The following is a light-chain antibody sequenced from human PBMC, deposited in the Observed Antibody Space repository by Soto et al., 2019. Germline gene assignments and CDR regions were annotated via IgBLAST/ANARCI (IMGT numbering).Light chain of an antibody. Sequence: DIQMTQSPSTLSASVGDRVTITCRASQSISSWLAWYQQKPGKAPKLLIYKASSLESGGPSRFSGSGSGTDFTLTISSLQPDDFATYYCQQYNSYSTFGQGTKVEIK. CDR2: KAS. CDR3: QQYNSYST. J-gene: IGKJ1*01. CDR1: QSISSW. V-gene: IGKV1-5*03.